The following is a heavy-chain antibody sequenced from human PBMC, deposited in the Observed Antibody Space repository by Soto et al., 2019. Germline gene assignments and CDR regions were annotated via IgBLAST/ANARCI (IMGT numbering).Heavy chain of an antibody. CDR3: ARGEGYCSGGTCFRWFDP. Sequence: ASVKVSCKTSGYTFTKYAIHWVRQAPGQGPEWMGWINAGNGNTKYSQKFRGTVTFTRDTSASTVYMEMSNLRAEDTAVFYCARGEGYCSGGTCFRWFDPWGQGTLVTAPQ. CDR1: GYTFTKYA. V-gene: IGHV1-3*01. D-gene: IGHD2-15*01. J-gene: IGHJ5*02. CDR2: INAGNGNT.